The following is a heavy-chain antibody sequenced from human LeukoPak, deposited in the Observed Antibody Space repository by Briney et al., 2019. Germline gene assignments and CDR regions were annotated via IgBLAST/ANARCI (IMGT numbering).Heavy chain of an antibody. D-gene: IGHD4-11*01. CDR1: GGTFSSYA. J-gene: IGHJ4*02. CDR3: ARQWSTVPLAY. CDR2: IIPIFGTA. V-gene: IGHV1-69*01. Sequence: GSSVQVSCKASGGTFSSYAISWVRQAPGQGLEWMGGIIPIFGTANYAQKFQGRVTITADESTSTAYMELSSLSAEATSVYCSARQWSTVPLAYWGQGTLVTVSS.